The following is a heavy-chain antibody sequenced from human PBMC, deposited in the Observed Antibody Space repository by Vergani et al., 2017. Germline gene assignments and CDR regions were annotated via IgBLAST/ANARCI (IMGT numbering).Heavy chain of an antibody. D-gene: IGHD1-1*01. CDR1: GFTVSSNY. Sequence: EVQLVESGGGLVQPGGSLRLSCAASGFTVSSNYMSWVRQAPGKGLEWVSIIYSGGSTYYADSVKGRFTISRDNSKNTLYLQMNSLRAEDTAVYYCEREITSARGMDGWGQGTTVTVSS. CDR2: IYSGGST. J-gene: IGHJ6*02. CDR3: EREITSARGMDG. V-gene: IGHV3-66*02.